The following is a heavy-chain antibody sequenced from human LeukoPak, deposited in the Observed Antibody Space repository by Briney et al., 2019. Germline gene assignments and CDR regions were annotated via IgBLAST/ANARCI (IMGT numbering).Heavy chain of an antibody. CDR3: ARAFGYYYDSSGYYYYYYYMDV. Sequence: ASVKVSCKASGYTFTGYYMHWVRQAPGQGLEWMGWINPNSGGTNYAQKFQGRVTMTRDTSISTAYMELSRLRSDDTAVYYCARAFGYYYDSSGYYYYYYYMDVWGKGTTVTISS. J-gene: IGHJ6*03. D-gene: IGHD3-22*01. CDR2: INPNSGGT. V-gene: IGHV1-2*02. CDR1: GYTFTGYY.